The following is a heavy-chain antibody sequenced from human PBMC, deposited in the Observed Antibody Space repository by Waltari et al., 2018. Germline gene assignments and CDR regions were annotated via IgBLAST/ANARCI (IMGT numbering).Heavy chain of an antibody. CDR1: GGSFSGYY. Sequence: QVQLQQWSAGLLKPSETLSLTCAVYGGSFSGYYWSWIRQPPGKGLEWIGEINHSGSTNYNPAIKSRVTISVDTSKNQFSLKLSSVTAADTAVYYCASLLYYYDSSGGYYFDYWGQGTLVTVSS. CDR3: ASLLYYYDSSGGYYFDY. V-gene: IGHV4-34*01. D-gene: IGHD3-22*01. CDR2: INHSGST. J-gene: IGHJ4*02.